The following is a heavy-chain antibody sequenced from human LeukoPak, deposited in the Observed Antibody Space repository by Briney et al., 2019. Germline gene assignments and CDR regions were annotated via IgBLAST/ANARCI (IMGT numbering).Heavy chain of an antibody. CDR3: ARVESSGWYHY. CDR2: INHSGST. D-gene: IGHD6-19*01. J-gene: IGHJ4*02. Sequence: PSETLPLTCAVYGGSFSGYYWSWIRQPPGKGLEWIGEINHSGSTNYNPSLKSRVTISVDTSKNQFSLKLSSVTAADTAVYYCARVESSGWYHYWGQGTLVTVSS. V-gene: IGHV4-34*01. CDR1: GGSFSGYY.